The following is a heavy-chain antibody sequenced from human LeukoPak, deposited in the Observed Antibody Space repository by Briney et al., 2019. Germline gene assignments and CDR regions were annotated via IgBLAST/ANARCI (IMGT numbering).Heavy chain of an antibody. CDR3: ATSYDILIGPLDV. D-gene: IGHD3-9*01. CDR2: IIPIFGTA. Sequence: SVKVSCKASGGTFSSYAISWVRQAPGQGLEWMGGIIPIFGTANYAQKFQGRVTITADESTSTAYMELSSLRSEDTAVYYCATSYDILIGPLDVWGQGTTVTVSS. J-gene: IGHJ6*02. V-gene: IGHV1-69*13. CDR1: GGTFSSYA.